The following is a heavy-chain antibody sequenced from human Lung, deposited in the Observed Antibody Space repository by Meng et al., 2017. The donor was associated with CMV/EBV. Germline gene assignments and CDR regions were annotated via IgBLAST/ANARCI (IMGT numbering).Heavy chain of an antibody. D-gene: IGHD6-13*01. V-gene: IGHV3-30-3*01. CDR3: ARDSRGSWYYSHGDYYYGMDV. Sequence: GESXKISCAASGFTFSSYAMHWVRQAPGKGLEWVAVISYDGSNKYYADSVKGRFTISRDNSKNTLYLQMNSLRAEDTALYYCARDSRGSWYYSHGDYYYGMDVWGQGTXVTVSS. J-gene: IGHJ6*02. CDR1: GFTFSSYA. CDR2: ISYDGSNK.